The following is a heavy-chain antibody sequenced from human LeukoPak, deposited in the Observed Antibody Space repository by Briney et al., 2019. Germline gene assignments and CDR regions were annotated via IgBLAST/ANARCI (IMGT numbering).Heavy chain of an antibody. Sequence: GGSLRLSCAASRFTLSSYAMSWVRQAPGKGLEWVSAISVSGNTYHADSVKGRFTISRDSSKNTLYLQMNRLRAEDAAVYYCAKAPVTTCSGAYCYPFDYWGQGTLVTVSS. D-gene: IGHD2-21*01. CDR1: RFTLSSYA. CDR3: AKAPVTTCSGAYCYPFDY. CDR2: ISVSGNT. J-gene: IGHJ4*02. V-gene: IGHV3-23*01.